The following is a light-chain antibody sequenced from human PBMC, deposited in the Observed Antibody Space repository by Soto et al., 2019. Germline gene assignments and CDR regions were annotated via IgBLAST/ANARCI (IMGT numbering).Light chain of an antibody. CDR1: SSDVGSYNL. V-gene: IGLV2-23*03. CDR2: EGS. J-gene: IGLJ1*01. CDR3: CSYAGSSTFLYV. Sequence: QSVLTQPASVSGSPGQSITISCTGTSSDVGSYNLVSWYQQHPGKAPKLMIYEGSKRPSGVSNRFSGSKSGNTSSLTISGLQAEDEADDYCCSYAGSSTFLYVFVTGTKVTVL.